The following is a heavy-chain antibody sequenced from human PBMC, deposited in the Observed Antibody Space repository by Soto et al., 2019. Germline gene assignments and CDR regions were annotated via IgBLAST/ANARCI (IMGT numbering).Heavy chain of an antibody. J-gene: IGHJ5*02. Sequence: QVQLVQSGAEVKKPGSSVKVSCKASGGTFSSYAISWVRQAPGQGLEWMGGSIPIFGTANYAQKFQGRVTISADESTSTAYMELSSLRSEDTAVYYCARHDYVDYVRGNCFDPWGQGTLVTVSS. V-gene: IGHV1-69*12. CDR2: SIPIFGTA. D-gene: IGHD4-17*01. CDR1: GGTFSSYA. CDR3: ARHDYVDYVRGNCFDP.